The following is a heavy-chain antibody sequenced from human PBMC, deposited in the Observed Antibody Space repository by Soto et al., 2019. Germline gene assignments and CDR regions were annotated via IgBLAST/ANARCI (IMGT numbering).Heavy chain of an antibody. CDR1: GFTFGDYS. CDR3: ARLYYDFWSGYSYYYMDV. Sequence: PGGSLRLSCAASGFTFGDYSMNWVRQAPGKGLEWVSYISSRSSTIYYADSVKGRFTISRDNAKNSLYLQMNSLRAEDTAVYYCARLYYDFWSGYSYYYMDVWGKGTTVTVSS. D-gene: IGHD3-3*01. V-gene: IGHV3-48*01. J-gene: IGHJ6*03. CDR2: ISSRSSTI.